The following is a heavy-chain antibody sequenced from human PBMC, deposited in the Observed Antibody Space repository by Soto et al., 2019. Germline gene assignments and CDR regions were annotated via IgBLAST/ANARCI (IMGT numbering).Heavy chain of an antibody. Sequence: EEQVLESGGGLVQPGGSLRLSCSASGFTFKTYVMSWVRKAPGKGLEWVSSISGSGANRYFADSVKGRFNISRDNSKNTLDLQMDSLRAEDTAIYCCARRGNSCNRKICYYCDIDVCGKGTRVSVSS. CDR2: ISGSGANR. CDR3: ARRGNSCNRKICYYCDIDV. CDR1: GFTFKTYV. V-gene: IGHV3-23*01. J-gene: IGHJ6*03. D-gene: IGHD6-13*01.